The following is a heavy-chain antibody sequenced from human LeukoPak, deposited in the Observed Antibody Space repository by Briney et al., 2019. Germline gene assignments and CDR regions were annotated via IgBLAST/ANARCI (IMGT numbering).Heavy chain of an antibody. Sequence: GGSLRLSCAASGFTFANFAMAWVRLAPGKGLEWASVISHSGDNTYYADSVKGRFTISRDSSKNMVFLQMNSLRADDTAVYYCARFPYGDYAAGMDVWGQGTTVTVSS. CDR2: ISHSGDNT. CDR3: ARFPYGDYAAGMDV. D-gene: IGHD4-17*01. J-gene: IGHJ6*02. V-gene: IGHV3-23*01. CDR1: GFTFANFA.